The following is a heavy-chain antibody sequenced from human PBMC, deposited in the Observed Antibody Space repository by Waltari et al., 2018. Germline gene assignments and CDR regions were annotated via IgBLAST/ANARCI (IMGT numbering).Heavy chain of an antibody. Sequence: EVQLVESGGGLVKPGGSLRLSCAASGFTFSSYSMNWVRQAPGKGREGVSAIVGRGGSTYYADSVKGRFTIARDNSKNTLYLQMNSLRAEDTAVYYCAKGGDSSGYYYDWYFDLWGRGTLVTVSS. CDR3: AKGGDSSGYYYDWYFDL. CDR1: GFTFSSYS. D-gene: IGHD3-22*01. CDR2: IVGRGGST. J-gene: IGHJ2*01. V-gene: IGHV3-23*04.